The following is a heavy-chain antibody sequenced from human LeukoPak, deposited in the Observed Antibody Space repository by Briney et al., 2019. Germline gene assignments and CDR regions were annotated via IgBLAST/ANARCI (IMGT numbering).Heavy chain of an antibody. CDR1: GYTFTSYD. V-gene: IGHV1-8*01. CDR3: ARAERGAARGFIRLDY. D-gene: IGHD6-6*01. Sequence: ASVKVSCKASGYTFTSYDINWVRQATGQGLEWMGWMNPNSGNTGYAQKFQGRVTATRNTSISTAYMELSSLRSEDTAVYYCARAERGAARGFIRLDYWGQGTLVTVSS. CDR2: MNPNSGNT. J-gene: IGHJ4*02.